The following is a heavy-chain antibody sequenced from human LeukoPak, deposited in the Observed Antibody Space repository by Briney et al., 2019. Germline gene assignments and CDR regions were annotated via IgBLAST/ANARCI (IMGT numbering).Heavy chain of an antibody. V-gene: IGHV4-59*01. CDR3: ARAPDDYVDY. Sequence: PSETLSLTCTVSGGSISSYYWSWIRQPPGKGLEWIGYIYYSGSTNYNPSLKSRVTISVHTSKNQFSLKLSSVTAADTTVYYCARAPDDYVDYWGQGTLVTVSS. CDR1: GGSISSYY. D-gene: IGHD5-24*01. CDR2: IYYSGST. J-gene: IGHJ4*02.